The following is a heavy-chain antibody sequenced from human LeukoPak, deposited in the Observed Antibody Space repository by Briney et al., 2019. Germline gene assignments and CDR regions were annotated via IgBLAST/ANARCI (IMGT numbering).Heavy chain of an antibody. CDR1: GFTFSSYA. J-gene: IGHJ6*03. D-gene: IGHD3-10*01. CDR2: ISGSGGST. Sequence: PGGTLRLSSAASGFTFSSYAMSWVRQAPGKGLEWVSAISGSGGSTYYADSVKGRFTISRDNSKNTLYLQMNSLRAEDTAVYYCAKGVTMVRGDYYYMDVWGKGTTVTVSS. CDR3: AKGVTMVRGDYYYMDV. V-gene: IGHV3-23*01.